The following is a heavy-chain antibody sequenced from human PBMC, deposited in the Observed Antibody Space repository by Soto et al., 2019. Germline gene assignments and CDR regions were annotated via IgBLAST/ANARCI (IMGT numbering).Heavy chain of an antibody. V-gene: IGHV1-69*06. CDR2: IIPIFGTA. Sequence: GXSXKVSFKASGGTXSSYAIRLVRQAPGQGLEWMGGIIPIFGTANYAQKFQGRVTITEDKSTSTAYIELSSLRSEDTAVYYCANQGITMIVVVNPQTPFAYWGQGTQATVS. D-gene: IGHD3-22*01. J-gene: IGHJ4*02. CDR3: ANQGITMIVVVNPQTPFAY. CDR1: GGTXSSYA.